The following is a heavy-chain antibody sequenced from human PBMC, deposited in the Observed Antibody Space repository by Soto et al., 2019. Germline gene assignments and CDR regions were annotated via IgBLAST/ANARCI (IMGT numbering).Heavy chain of an antibody. CDR3: ARGMSYNFWIGYADY. CDR1: GGTFSSYA. Sequence: SVKVSCKASGGTFSSYAISWVRQAPGQGLEWMGGIIPIFGTANYAQKFQGRVTITADESTSTAYMELSSLRSEDTAVYYCARGMSYNFWIGYADYWGQGILVTVS. D-gene: IGHD3-3*01. CDR2: IIPIFGTA. J-gene: IGHJ4*02. V-gene: IGHV1-69*13.